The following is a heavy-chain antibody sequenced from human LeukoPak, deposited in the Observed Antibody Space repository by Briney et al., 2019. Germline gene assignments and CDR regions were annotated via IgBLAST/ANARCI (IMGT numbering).Heavy chain of an antibody. CDR2: IIPIFGTA. CDR3: ARKVPNDSSGYYYRGQFDP. Sequence: ASVKVSCKASGGTFSSYAISWGRQAPGQGLEWMGGIIPIFGTANYAQKFQGRVTITADESTSTAYMELSSLRSEDTAVYYCARKVPNDSSGYYYRGQFDPWGQGTLVTVSS. V-gene: IGHV1-69*13. J-gene: IGHJ5*02. CDR1: GGTFSSYA. D-gene: IGHD3-22*01.